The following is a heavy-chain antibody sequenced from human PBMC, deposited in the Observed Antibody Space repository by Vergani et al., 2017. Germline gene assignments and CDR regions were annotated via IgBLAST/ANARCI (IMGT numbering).Heavy chain of an antibody. J-gene: IGHJ4*02. D-gene: IGHD5-24*01. CDR1: GFTFSSSN. Sequence: EVQLVESGGGLVQPGGSLRLSCAASGFTFSSSNMNWVRQAPGKGLEWVSFISSTSKTIYYADSVKGRFTISRDNAMNSLYLQMSSLRPDDTAVYYCVRTDGYIWDYWGQGTLVTISS. V-gene: IGHV3-48*01. CDR2: ISSTSKTI. CDR3: VRTDGYIWDY.